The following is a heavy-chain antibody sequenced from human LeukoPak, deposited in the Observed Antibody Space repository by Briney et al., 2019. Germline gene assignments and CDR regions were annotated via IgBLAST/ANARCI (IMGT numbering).Heavy chain of an antibody. CDR2: ISGNGDST. V-gene: IGHV3-43*02. Sequence: PGGSRRLSCAASGFTFSGYEMNWVRQAPGKGLEWVSLISGNGDSTYYADSVKGRFTISRDSSKNSLFLRLNSLKTEDTALYYCAKASVYDWKHLHSWGQGTLVTVSS. D-gene: IGHD5/OR15-5a*01. CDR3: AKASVYDWKHLHS. CDR1: GFTFSGYE. J-gene: IGHJ4*02.